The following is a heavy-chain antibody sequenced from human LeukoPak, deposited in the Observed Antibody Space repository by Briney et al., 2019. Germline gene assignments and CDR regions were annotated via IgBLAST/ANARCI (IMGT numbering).Heavy chain of an antibody. Sequence: PSQTLSLTCTVSGGSISSGGYYWSWIRQQPGKGLEWIGYIYYSGSTYYNPSLKSRVTISVDTSKNQFSLKLSSVTAADTAVYYCAIYDTFGGYYYGMDVWGKGTTVTVSS. J-gene: IGHJ6*04. CDR2: IYYSGST. CDR3: AIYDTFGGYYYGMDV. CDR1: GGSISSGGYY. V-gene: IGHV4-31*03. D-gene: IGHD3-10*01.